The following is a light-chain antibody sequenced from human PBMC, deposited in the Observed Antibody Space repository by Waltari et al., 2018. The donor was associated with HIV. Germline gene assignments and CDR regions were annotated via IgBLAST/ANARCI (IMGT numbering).Light chain of an antibody. CDR1: SSNNRSNT. J-gene: IGLJ2*01. CDR3: AAWDDSLNAVV. V-gene: IGLV1-44*01. CDR2: SNI. Sequence: QSLLTQPPSASGHPGQTVTISCSVSSSNNRSNTATWYQQLPGTAPNLLIYSNIQRPSGVPDRCSGSKSGTSASLAISGLQSEDEADYYCAAWDDSLNAVVFGGGTKLTVL.